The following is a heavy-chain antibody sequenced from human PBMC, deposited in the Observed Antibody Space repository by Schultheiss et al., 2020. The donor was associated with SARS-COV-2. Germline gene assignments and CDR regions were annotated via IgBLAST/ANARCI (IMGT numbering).Heavy chain of an antibody. J-gene: IGHJ5*02. CDR3: ARIDGGAKTYNWFDP. D-gene: IGHD1-26*01. Sequence: GESLKISCAASGFTFSSYAMHWVRQAPGKGLEWVAVISYDGSNKYYADSVKGRFTISRDNSKNSLYLQMNSLRAEDTAVYYCARIDGGAKTYNWFDPWGQGTLVTVSS. CDR2: ISYDGSNK. V-gene: IGHV3-30*04. CDR1: GFTFSSYA.